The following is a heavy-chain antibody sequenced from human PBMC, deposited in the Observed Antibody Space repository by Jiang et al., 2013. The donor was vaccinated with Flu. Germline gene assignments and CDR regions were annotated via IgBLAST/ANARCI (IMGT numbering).Heavy chain of an antibody. D-gene: IGHD2-2*01. J-gene: IGHJ5*02. CDR2: MNPNSGNT. V-gene: IGHV1-8*01. CDR3: ARGGRSTSAGSWFDP. Sequence: NWVRQATGQGLEWMGWMNPNSGNTGYAQKFQGRVTMTRNTSISTAYMELSSLRSEDTAVYYCARGGRSTSAGSWFDPWGQGTLVTVSS.